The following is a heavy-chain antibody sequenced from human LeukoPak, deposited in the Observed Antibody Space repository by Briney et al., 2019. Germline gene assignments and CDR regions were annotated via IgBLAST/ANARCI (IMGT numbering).Heavy chain of an antibody. Sequence: SETLSLPCTVSGGSISSSSYYWGWIRQPPGKGLEWIGSVSNSGSKHYNLPLKSRVTIFEDTSKNQFSLKLSSVTAADTAVYYCARLRYDILTGCFDYWGQGTLVTVSS. V-gene: IGHV4-39*01. CDR2: VSNSGSK. CDR1: GGSISSSSYY. D-gene: IGHD3-9*01. J-gene: IGHJ4*02. CDR3: ARLRYDILTGCFDY.